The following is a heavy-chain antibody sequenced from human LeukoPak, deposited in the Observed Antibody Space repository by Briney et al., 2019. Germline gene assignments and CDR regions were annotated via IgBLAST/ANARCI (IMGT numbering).Heavy chain of an antibody. J-gene: IGHJ4*02. V-gene: IGHV3-30-3*01. CDR1: GFTFSSYA. CDR3: ARDPSATPDYYFDY. CDR2: ISYDGSNK. Sequence: GGSLRLSCAASGFTFSSYAMSWVRQAPGKGLEWVAVISYDGSNKYYADSVKGRFTISRDNSKNTLYLQMNSLRAEDTAVYYCARDPSATPDYYFDYWGQGTLVTVSS. D-gene: IGHD3-3*01.